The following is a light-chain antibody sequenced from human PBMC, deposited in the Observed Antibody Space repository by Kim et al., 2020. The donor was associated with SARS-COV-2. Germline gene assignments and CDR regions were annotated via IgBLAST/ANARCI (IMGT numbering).Light chain of an antibody. J-gene: IGKJ2*01. CDR3: QQYGTSPMYT. V-gene: IGKV3-20*01. CDR2: DAS. CDR1: QSVSNNY. Sequence: SPGERPTLACRASQSVSNNYLAWYLQKPGQAPRLLIYDASSRATGIPDKFSGSGSGTDFTLTISRLEPEDSAVYYCQQYGTSPMYTFGQGTKLEI.